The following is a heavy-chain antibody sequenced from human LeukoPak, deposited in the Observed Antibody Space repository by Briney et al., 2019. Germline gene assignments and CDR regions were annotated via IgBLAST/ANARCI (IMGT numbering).Heavy chain of an antibody. D-gene: IGHD2-2*01. CDR1: GYTFTGYY. Sequence: GASVKVSCTASGYTFTGYYMHWVRQAPGQGLEWMGWINSNTGGTNYAQKFQGRVTMTRDTSISTAYMELSRLRSDDTAVYYCARDYCSSTSCYTGDYWGQGTLVTVSS. J-gene: IGHJ4*02. CDR3: ARDYCSSTSCYTGDY. CDR2: INSNTGGT. V-gene: IGHV1-2*02.